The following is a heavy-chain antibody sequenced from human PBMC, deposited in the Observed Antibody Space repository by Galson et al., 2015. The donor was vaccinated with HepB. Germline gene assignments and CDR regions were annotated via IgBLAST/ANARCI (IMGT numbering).Heavy chain of an antibody. J-gene: IGHJ6*02. D-gene: IGHD2-2*01. CDR3: ARDRYCSSTSCYGSGYYYGMDV. CDR1: GYTFTSYA. V-gene: IGHV1-3*01. CDR2: INAGNGNT. Sequence: SVKVSCKASGYTFTSYAMHWVRQAPGQRLEWMGWINAGNGNTKYSQKFQGRVTITRDTSASTAYMELSGLRSEDTAVYYCARDRYCSSTSCYGSGYYYGMDVWGQGTTVTVSS.